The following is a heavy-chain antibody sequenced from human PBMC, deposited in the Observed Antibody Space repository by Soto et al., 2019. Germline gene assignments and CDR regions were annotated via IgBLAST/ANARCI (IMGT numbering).Heavy chain of an antibody. J-gene: IGHJ4*02. CDR3: ARDRVAVAAYYFDY. CDR1: GFTFSSYA. V-gene: IGHV3-30-3*01. CDR2: ISYDGSNK. Sequence: GGSLRLSCAASGFTFSSYAMHWVRQAPGKGLEWVAVISYDGSNKYYADSVKGRFTISRDNSKNTLYLQMNSLRAEDTAVYYCARDRVAVAAYYFDYWGQGTLVTVSS. D-gene: IGHD6-19*01.